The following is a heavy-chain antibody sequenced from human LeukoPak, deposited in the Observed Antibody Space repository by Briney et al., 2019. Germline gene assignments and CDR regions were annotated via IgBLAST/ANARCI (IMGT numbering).Heavy chain of an antibody. J-gene: IGHJ4*02. D-gene: IGHD2-21*01. CDR2: IGTSGANT. CDR3: AKKSGDHFHFDF. V-gene: IGHV3-23*01. Sequence: GGSLRLSCAASGFTFNNYGMGWVRQTPGKGLEWVATIGTSGANTYHADPVKGRFTISTDNSKSTLYLQMNSLRAEDTAVYHCAKKSGDHFHFDFWGQGTLVTVSS. CDR1: GFTFNNYG.